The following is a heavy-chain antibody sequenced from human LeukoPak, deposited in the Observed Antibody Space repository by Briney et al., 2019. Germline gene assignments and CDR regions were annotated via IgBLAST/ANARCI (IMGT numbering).Heavy chain of an antibody. J-gene: IGHJ4*02. Sequence: TSETLSLTCAVSGGSISSGGYSWSWIRQPPGKGLEWIGYIYHSGSTYYNPSLKSRVTISVDRSKNQFSLKLSSVTAADTAVYYCARTTVVTRLFDYWGQGTLDTVSS. D-gene: IGHD4-23*01. CDR3: ARTTVVTRLFDY. V-gene: IGHV4-30-2*01. CDR2: IYHSGST. CDR1: GGSISSGGYS.